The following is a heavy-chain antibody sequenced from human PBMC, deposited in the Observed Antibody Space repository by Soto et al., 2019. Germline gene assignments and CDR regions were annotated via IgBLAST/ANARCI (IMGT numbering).Heavy chain of an antibody. CDR3: ARLPTYYDFWSGYYTGAGSYYYGMDV. D-gene: IGHD3-3*01. V-gene: IGHV3-23*01. J-gene: IGHJ6*02. CDR2: IGASGAGT. Sequence: EVQLLESGGGLVQPGGSLRLSCAASGFTFSSYAMSWVRQAPGKGLEWVSAIGASGAGTYYADSVKGRFTISRDNAKNSLYLQMNSLRAEDTAVYYCARLPTYYDFWSGYYTGAGSYYYGMDVWGQGTTVTVSS. CDR1: GFTFSSYA.